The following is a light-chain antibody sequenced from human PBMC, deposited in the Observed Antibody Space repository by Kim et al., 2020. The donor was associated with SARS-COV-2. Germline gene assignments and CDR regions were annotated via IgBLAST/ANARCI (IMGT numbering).Light chain of an antibody. CDR3: QSYDSNTQVV. CDR1: SGNIVSNY. Sequence: NFMLTQPHSVSESPGKTVTISCTRSSGNIVSNYVQWYQQRPGSAPTTVIYEDSRRPSGVPDRFSGSIDSSSNSASLTISGLQTEDEADYYCQSYDSNTQVVFGGRTQLTVL. V-gene: IGLV6-57*04. J-gene: IGLJ3*02. CDR2: EDS.